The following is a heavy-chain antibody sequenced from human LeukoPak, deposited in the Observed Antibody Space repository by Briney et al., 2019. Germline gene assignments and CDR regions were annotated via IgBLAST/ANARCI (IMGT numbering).Heavy chain of an antibody. CDR1: GFPFSILG. D-gene: IGHD1-14*01. V-gene: IGHV3-64D*06. J-gene: IGHJ4*01. Sequence: GGSLRLSCSASGFPFSILGMHWVGQAPGKGLEHVSTIGSDGDGTYYADSVKDRFIISRDNSKNAVYLQMSSLRPEDTAVYYCVSPVFINFWGQGTLVTVSS. CDR3: VSPVFINF. CDR2: IGSDGDGT.